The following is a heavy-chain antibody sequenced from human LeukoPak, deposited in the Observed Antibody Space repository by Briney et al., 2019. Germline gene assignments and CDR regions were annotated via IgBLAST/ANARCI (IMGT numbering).Heavy chain of an antibody. CDR1: GFTFSNYW. J-gene: IGHJ2*01. Sequence: GGSLRLSCAASGFTFSNYWMSWVRQAPGKGLEWLANINQDGSEMYYVDSVKGRFTISRDNGKNSLYLQIHSLRADDTAVYYCARDLGSMIVVRTTNWYFDLWGRGTLVTVSS. CDR2: INQDGSEM. V-gene: IGHV3-7*01. CDR3: ARDLGSMIVVRTTNWYFDL. D-gene: IGHD3-22*01.